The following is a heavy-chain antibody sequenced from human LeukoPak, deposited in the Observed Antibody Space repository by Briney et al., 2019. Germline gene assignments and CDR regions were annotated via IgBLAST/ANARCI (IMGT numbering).Heavy chain of an antibody. D-gene: IGHD4-17*01. Sequence: GGSLRLSCAASGFTFSDYAMNWVRQATGKGLEWVSVISGRGGNRYYADSVKGRFTISRDSSKNMVYLQMNSLRVEDTAVYYCAKDRRTTVTSSFDSWGQGTLVNVSS. CDR3: AKDRRTTVTSSFDS. CDR1: GFTFSDYA. J-gene: IGHJ4*02. V-gene: IGHV3-23*01. CDR2: ISGRGGNR.